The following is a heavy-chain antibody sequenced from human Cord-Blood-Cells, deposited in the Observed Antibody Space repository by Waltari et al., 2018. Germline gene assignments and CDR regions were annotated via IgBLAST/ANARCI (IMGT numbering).Heavy chain of an antibody. V-gene: IGHV4-39*01. CDR1: GGSISSSSYY. D-gene: IGHD6-13*01. CDR3: ARRGVAAALDY. Sequence: QLQLQESGPGLVKPSETLSLTCTVSGGSISSSSYYWGWIRQPPGKGLEGIGSIYYSGSTYYNPSLKSRVTISVDTSKNQFSLKLSSVTAADTAVYYCARRGVAAALDYWGQGTLVTVSS. J-gene: IGHJ4*02. CDR2: IYYSGST.